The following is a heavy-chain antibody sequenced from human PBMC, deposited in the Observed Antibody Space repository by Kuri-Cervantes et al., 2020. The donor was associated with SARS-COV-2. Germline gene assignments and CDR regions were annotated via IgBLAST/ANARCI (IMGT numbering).Heavy chain of an antibody. CDR2: IYSGGTT. V-gene: IGHV3-53*01. CDR1: GFTVSTNY. Sequence: GESLKISCAASGFTVSTNYMSWVRQAPGKGLEWVSIIYSGGTTYYADSVKGRFTISRENSKNTVNLQMNSLRGEDTALYYCARAGYSTGWFPDWYFDLWGRGTLVTVSS. CDR3: ARAGYSTGWFPDWYFDL. J-gene: IGHJ2*01. D-gene: IGHD6-19*01.